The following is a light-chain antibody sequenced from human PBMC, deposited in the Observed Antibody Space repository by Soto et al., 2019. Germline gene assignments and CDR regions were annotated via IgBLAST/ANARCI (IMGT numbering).Light chain of an antibody. CDR3: SSYTSSSTPVV. J-gene: IGLJ3*02. CDR2: DVS. V-gene: IGLV2-14*01. Sequence: QSALTQPASVSGSPGQSITISCTGTSSDVGGYNYVSWYQQHPGKAPKLMIYDVSTRPSGVANRHSGSTSCNTASLTISGLQDEDEADYYCSSYTSSSTPVVFGGGTKLTVL. CDR1: SSDVGGYNY.